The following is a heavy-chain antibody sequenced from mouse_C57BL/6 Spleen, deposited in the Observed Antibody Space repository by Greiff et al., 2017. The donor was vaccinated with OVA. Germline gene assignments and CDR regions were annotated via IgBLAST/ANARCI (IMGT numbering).Heavy chain of an antibody. J-gene: IGHJ4*01. D-gene: IGHD3-1*01. Sequence: EVQRVESGGGLVKPGGSLKLPCAASGFTFSDSGMHWVRQAPEKGLEWVAYISSVSSPIYSADTVKGRFTISRENAKNTLFLQMTSLRTEDAAMDYCARGSRYYAMDYGGQGTSVTVSS. V-gene: IGHV5-17*01. CDR2: ISSVSSPI. CDR3: ARGSRYYAMDY. CDR1: GFTFSDSG.